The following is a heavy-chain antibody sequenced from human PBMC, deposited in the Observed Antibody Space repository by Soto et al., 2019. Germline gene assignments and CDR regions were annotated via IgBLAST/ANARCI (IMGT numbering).Heavy chain of an antibody. Sequence: QVHLVESGGGVVQPGRSLRLSCAASGFSFSFSGMHWVRQAPGKGLEWVAGLWYDGSSENYADSVKGRFTISRHNFKNTLHLQMDSLRVEDTAMYYCARGLAKVAGGAFDIWGQGTMVIVSS. CDR1: GFSFSFSG. J-gene: IGHJ3*02. CDR3: ARGLAKVAGGAFDI. CDR2: LWYDGSSE. V-gene: IGHV3-33*01. D-gene: IGHD3-16*01.